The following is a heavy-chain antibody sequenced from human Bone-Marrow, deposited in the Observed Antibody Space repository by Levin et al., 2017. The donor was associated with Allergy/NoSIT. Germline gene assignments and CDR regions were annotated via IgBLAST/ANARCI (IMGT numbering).Heavy chain of an antibody. CDR3: AKDLSPRIAVTGNIEY. V-gene: IGHV3-43*01. D-gene: IGHD6-19*01. CDR1: GFTFNDYT. CDR2: ISWDASTT. Sequence: PGGSLRLSCAASGFTFNDYTMHWVRQAPQRGLEWVSLISWDASTTYYADSVRGRFTISRDNSKNALYLQMNSLTTEDTALYYCAKDLSPRIAVTGNIEYWGQGPLVTVSS. J-gene: IGHJ4*02.